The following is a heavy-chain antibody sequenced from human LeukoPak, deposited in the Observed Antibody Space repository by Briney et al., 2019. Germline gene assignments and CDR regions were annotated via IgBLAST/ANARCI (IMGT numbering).Heavy chain of an antibody. V-gene: IGHV3-30*02. D-gene: IGHD2-2*01. CDR1: GFTFSSYG. Sequence: GGSLRLSCAASGFTFSSYGMHWVRQAPGKGLERVAFIRYDGSNKYYADSVKGRFTISRDNSKNTLYLQMNSLRAEDTAIYYCAKRLYCSTTTCYGFDYWGQGTLVTVSS. CDR3: AKRLYCSTTTCYGFDY. CDR2: IRYDGSNK. J-gene: IGHJ4*02.